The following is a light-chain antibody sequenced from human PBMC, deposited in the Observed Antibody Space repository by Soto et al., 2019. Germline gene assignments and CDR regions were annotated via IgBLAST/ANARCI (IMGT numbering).Light chain of an antibody. CDR1: QGISSS. J-gene: IGKJ2*01. V-gene: IGKV1-9*01. Sequence: DVPLPTSPSFLSASVGDRVTITCCASQGISSSLAWYPQKPAKATNLLIYAAFTLQGGVPSGFSGRGSGTESALTISSMRPEAFATYFCQQLHSNPYTFDQRTKLEIK. CDR3: QQLHSNPYT. CDR2: AAF.